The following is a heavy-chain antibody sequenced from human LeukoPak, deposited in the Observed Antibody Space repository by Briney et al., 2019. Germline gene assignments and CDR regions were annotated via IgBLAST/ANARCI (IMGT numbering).Heavy chain of an antibody. J-gene: IGHJ3*02. V-gene: IGHV5-51*01. CDR3: ARPIMVATAIDAFDI. CDR2: IYPGDSDT. D-gene: IGHD5-12*01. CDR1: GYSFTSYS. Sequence: GESLKISCKGSGYSFTSYSIGWVRQMPGKGLEWMGIIYPGDSDTRYSPSFQGQVTISADKSISTAYLQWSSLKASDTAMYYCARPIMVATAIDAFDIWGQGTMVTVSS.